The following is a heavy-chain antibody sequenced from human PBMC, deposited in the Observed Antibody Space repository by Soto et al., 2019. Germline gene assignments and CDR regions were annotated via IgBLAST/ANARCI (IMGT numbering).Heavy chain of an antibody. Sequence: PSETLSLTCTVSGGSISSSSYYRGWIRQPPGKGLEWIGSIYYSGSTNYNPSLKSRVTISVDTSKNQFSLKLSSVTAADTAVYYCARAEGADYDILTGYYINGPHFDYWGQGTLVTVSS. J-gene: IGHJ4*02. CDR1: GGSISSSSYY. CDR3: ARAEGADYDILTGYYINGPHFDY. D-gene: IGHD3-9*01. CDR2: IYYSGST. V-gene: IGHV4-39*07.